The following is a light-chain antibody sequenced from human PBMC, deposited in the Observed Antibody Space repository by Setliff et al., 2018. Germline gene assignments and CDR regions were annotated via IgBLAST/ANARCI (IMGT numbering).Light chain of an antibody. Sequence: QSALAQPASVSGSPGQSITISCTGPSSDIGGYNYVSWYQQYPGKAPQLIIYGVSKRPSGVSDRFSGSKSGNTASLTISGLQVEDGADYYCLSYTSETTHALFAGGTKVTVL. CDR2: GVS. CDR1: SSDIGGYNY. J-gene: IGLJ2*01. V-gene: IGLV2-14*03. CDR3: LSYTSETTHAL.